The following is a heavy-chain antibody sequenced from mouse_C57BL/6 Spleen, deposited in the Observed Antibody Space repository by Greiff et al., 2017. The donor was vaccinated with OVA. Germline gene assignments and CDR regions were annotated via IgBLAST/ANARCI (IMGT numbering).Heavy chain of an antibody. J-gene: IGHJ4*01. D-gene: IGHD2-2*01. CDR1: GYTFTSYW. CDR3: ARRQGVTSAMDY. V-gene: IGHV1-55*01. Sequence: QVQLQQPGAELVKPGASVKMSCKASGYTFTSYWITWVKQRPGQGLEWIGDIYPGSGSTNYNEKFKSKATLTVDTSSSTAYMQLSSLTSEDSAVYYCARRQGVTSAMDYWGQGTSVTVSS. CDR2: IYPGSGST.